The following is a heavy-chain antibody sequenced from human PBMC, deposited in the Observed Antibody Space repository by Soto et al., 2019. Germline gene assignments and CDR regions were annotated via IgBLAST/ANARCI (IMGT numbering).Heavy chain of an antibody. J-gene: IGHJ6*02. V-gene: IGHV3-30*03. CDR3: ARVTLRGYSGYDWVGDYYYYGMDV. Sequence: GGSLRLFCAASGFTFSNYAMHWVRQAPGKGLEWVALTSYDGNNEYYTDSVKGRFTISRDNSKNTLFLQMNSPRSEDTAVYYCARVTLRGYSGYDWVGDYYYYGMDVWGQGTTVTVSS. CDR2: TSYDGNNE. CDR1: GFTFSNYA. D-gene: IGHD5-12*01.